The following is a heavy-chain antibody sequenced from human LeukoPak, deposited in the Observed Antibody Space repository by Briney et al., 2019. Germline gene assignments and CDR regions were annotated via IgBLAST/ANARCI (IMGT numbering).Heavy chain of an antibody. V-gene: IGHV3-11*01. Sequence: AGGSLRLSCAASGFTFSDYYMSWIRQAPGKGLEWVSYISSSGSTIYYADSVKGRFTISRDNAKNSLYLQMNSLRAEDMALYYCAKDIFSGYYYYYMDVWGKGTTVTVSS. D-gene: IGHD2-15*01. CDR3: AKDIFSGYYYYYMDV. J-gene: IGHJ6*03. CDR2: ISSSGSTI. CDR1: GFTFSDYY.